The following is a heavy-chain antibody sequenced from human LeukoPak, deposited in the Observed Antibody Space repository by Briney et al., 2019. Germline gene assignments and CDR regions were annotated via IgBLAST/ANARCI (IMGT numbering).Heavy chain of an antibody. D-gene: IGHD6-13*01. V-gene: IGHV4-39*01. J-gene: IGHJ5*02. CDR2: IYYSGST. CDR1: GGSISSSSYY. Sequence: PSETLSLTCTVSGGSISSSSYYWGWIRQPPGKGLEWIGGIYYSGSTYYNPSLKSRVTISVDTSKNQFSLKLSSVTAADTAVYYCARAYSSSWYLNWFDPWGQGTPVTVSS. CDR3: ARAYSSSWYLNWFDP.